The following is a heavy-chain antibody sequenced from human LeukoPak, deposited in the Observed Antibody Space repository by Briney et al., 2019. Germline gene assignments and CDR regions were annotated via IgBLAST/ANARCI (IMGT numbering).Heavy chain of an antibody. CDR1: GFTFGTYT. Sequence: TGGSLRLSCAASGFTFGTYTMNWVRQAPGQGLECVSYISSSSSTIYYADSVKGRFTISRDNAKNSLYLEMNSLRDEDTAVYYCARGSVSGYGRVFDYWGQGTLVTVSS. J-gene: IGHJ4*02. V-gene: IGHV3-48*02. CDR2: ISSSSSTI. CDR3: ARGSVSGYGRVFDY. D-gene: IGHD5-12*01.